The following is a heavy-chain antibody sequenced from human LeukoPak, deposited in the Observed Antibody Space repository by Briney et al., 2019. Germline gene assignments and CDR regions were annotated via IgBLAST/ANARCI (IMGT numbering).Heavy chain of an antibody. V-gene: IGHV4-39*07. J-gene: IGHJ4*02. CDR2: IYYSGST. Sequence: SETLSLTCTVSGGSISSSSYYWGWVRQPPGKGLEWIGDIYYSGSTYYNPSLKSRVTISLDTSRSHFSLELVSVTAADTAIYYCARYHNGYDDYWGQGTLVTVSS. D-gene: IGHD5-12*01. CDR1: GGSISSSSYY. CDR3: ARYHNGYDDY.